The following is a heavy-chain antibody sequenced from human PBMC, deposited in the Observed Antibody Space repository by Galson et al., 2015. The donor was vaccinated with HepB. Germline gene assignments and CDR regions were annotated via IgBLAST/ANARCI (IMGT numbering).Heavy chain of an antibody. V-gene: IGHV6-1*01. D-gene: IGHD2-15*01. CDR1: GDSVSSNSAA. CDR3: AREGYCSGGSCYSKNFDY. Sequence: CAISGDSVSSNSAAWNRIRQSPSRGLEWLGRTYYRSKWYNDYAVSVKSRITINPDTSKNQFSLQLNSVTPEDTAVYYCAREGYCSGGSCYSKNFDYWGQGTLVTVSS. J-gene: IGHJ4*02. CDR2: TYYRSKWYN.